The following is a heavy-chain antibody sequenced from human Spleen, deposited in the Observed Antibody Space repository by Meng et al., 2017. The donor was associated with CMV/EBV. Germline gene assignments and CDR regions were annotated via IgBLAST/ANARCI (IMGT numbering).Heavy chain of an antibody. D-gene: IGHD2-21*01. V-gene: IGHV1-69*05. J-gene: IGHJ6*02. Sequence: SSVKVSCKASGGTLTNYAISWVRQAPGQGLEWMGGFIPISVTGNYAQKFQDRVTITTDESSNTAYMELSSLSSEDTAVYSCARSPTYELVLISGTYYCSGMDVWGQGTTVTVSS. CDR3: ARSPTYELVLISGTYYCSGMDV. CDR1: GGTLTNYA. CDR2: FIPISVTG.